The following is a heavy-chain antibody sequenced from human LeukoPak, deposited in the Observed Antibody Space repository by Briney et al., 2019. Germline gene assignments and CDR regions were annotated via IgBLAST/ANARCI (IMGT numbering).Heavy chain of an antibody. CDR3: ASLIVVVPAAIGAFDI. V-gene: IGHV4-30-4*01. Sequence: SETLSLTCTVSGGSISSGDYYWSWIRQPPGKGLEWIGYIYYSGSTYYNPSLKSRVTISVDTSKNQFSLKLSSVTAADTAVYYCASLIVVVPAAIGAFDIWGQGTMVTVSS. CDR1: GGSISSGDYY. CDR2: IYYSGST. J-gene: IGHJ3*02. D-gene: IGHD2-2*02.